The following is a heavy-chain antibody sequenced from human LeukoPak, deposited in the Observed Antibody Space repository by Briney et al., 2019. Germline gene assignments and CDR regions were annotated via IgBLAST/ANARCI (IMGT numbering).Heavy chain of an antibody. V-gene: IGHV4-34*01. CDR3: ARASDNHDYSLDYFYYMDV. CDR2: INHGGST. J-gene: IGHJ6*03. CDR1: GGSFSGYY. Sequence: SETLSLTCAVYGGSFSGYYWGWIRQTPGKGLEWIGEINHGGSTNYNPSLKSRVTMSVDTSKNQFSLNLASVTAADTAVYYCARASDNHDYSLDYFYYMDVWGEGTTVTVSS. D-gene: IGHD2-15*01.